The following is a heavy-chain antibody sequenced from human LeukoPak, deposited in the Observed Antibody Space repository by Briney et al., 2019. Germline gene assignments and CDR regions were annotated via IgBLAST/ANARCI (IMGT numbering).Heavy chain of an antibody. CDR1: GFTFSDYN. CDR2: ITGSSLTI. CDR3: AXXXGMLXAXDI. D-gene: IGHD2-8*01. Sequence: GGSLRLSCAASGFTFSDYNMNWVRQAPGKGLEWVSYITGSSLTIKYADSVKGRFTISRDNAKNSLYLQMNSLRAEDTAVYYCAXXXGMLXAXDIWGQXTXXXV. V-gene: IGHV3-48*01. J-gene: IGHJ3*02.